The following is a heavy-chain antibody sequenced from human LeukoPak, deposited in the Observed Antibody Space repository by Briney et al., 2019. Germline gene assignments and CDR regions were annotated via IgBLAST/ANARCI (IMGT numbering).Heavy chain of an antibody. V-gene: IGHV3-21*01. CDR3: AGSWQWLLWGV. D-gene: IGHD6-19*01. Sequence: GGSLRLSCAASGFTFSSYSMNWVRQALGKGLEWVSSISSSSSYIYYADSVKGRFTISRDNAKNSLYLQMNSLRAEDTAVYYCAGSWQWLLWGVWGQGTLVTVSS. J-gene: IGHJ4*02. CDR2: ISSSSSYI. CDR1: GFTFSSYS.